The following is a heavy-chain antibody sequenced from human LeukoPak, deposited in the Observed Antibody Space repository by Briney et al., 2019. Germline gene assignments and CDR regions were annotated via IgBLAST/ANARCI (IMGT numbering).Heavy chain of an antibody. CDR1: GYTFTGYY. V-gene: IGHV1-2*06. CDR3: ARPSSRYDYVWGSYRFPLDY. J-gene: IGHJ4*02. CDR2: INPNSGGT. D-gene: IGHD3-16*02. Sequence: ASVKVSCKASGYTFTGYYMDWVRQAPGQGLEWMGRINPNSGGTNYAQKFQGRVTMTRDTSISTAYMELSRLRSDDTAVYYCARPSSRYDYVWGSYRFPLDYWGQGTLVTVSS.